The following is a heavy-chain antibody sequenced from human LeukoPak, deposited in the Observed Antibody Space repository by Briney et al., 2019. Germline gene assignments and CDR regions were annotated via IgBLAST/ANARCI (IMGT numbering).Heavy chain of an antibody. J-gene: IGHJ4*02. CDR3: AKGAGYSFGYDFEY. D-gene: IGHD5-18*01. CDR1: GFTFSNYA. Sequence: GGSLRLSCAASGFTFSNYAIHWVRQAPGKGLEWVAVISSDGSNKYYADSVKGRFTISRDNSRNTLYLQMNSLRPEDTAVFYCAKGAGYSFGYDFEYWGQGTLVTVSS. CDR2: ISSDGSNK. V-gene: IGHV3-30*18.